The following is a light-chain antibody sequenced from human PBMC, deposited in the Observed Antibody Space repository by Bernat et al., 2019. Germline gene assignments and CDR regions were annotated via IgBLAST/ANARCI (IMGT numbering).Light chain of an antibody. CDR1: QRFLYN. CDR3: HQYNNWPQT. Sequence: IVMTQSPATLSLSPGERATLSCRASQRFLYNLAWYQQKPGRAPRLLIFDTSTRAPGVPARFSGSRSGAEFTLTISSLQSEDFAVYYCHQYNNWPQTIGQGTKVEI. CDR2: DTS. J-gene: IGKJ1*01. V-gene: IGKV3-15*01.